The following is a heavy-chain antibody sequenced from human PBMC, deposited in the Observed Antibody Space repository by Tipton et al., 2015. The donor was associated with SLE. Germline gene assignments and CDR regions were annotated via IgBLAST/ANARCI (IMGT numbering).Heavy chain of an antibody. CDR2: IYYRGST. D-gene: IGHD6-19*01. Sequence: TLSLTCTVSGGSISSSSYYWGWIRQPPGKGLEWIGSIYYRGSTYYNPSLKSRVTISVDTSKNQFSLKLSSVTAADTAVYYCARVGYSSGSYYFDYWGQGTLVTVSS. V-gene: IGHV4-39*01. CDR3: ARVGYSSGSYYFDY. J-gene: IGHJ4*02. CDR1: GGSISSSSYY.